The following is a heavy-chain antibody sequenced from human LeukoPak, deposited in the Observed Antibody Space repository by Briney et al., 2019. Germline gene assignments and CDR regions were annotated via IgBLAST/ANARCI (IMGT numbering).Heavy chain of an antibody. J-gene: IGHJ6*03. CDR3: ARGGYCSSTSCYWGGYYYYYMDV. V-gene: IGHV1-8*03. CDR2: MNPNSGNT. D-gene: IGHD2-2*01. Sequence: ASVKVSCKASGYTFTSYDINWVRQATGQGLEWMGWMNPNSGNTGYAQKFQGRVTITRNTSISTAYMELSSLRSEDTAVYYCARGGYCSSTSCYWGGYYYYYMDVWAKGPRSPSP. CDR1: GYTFTSYD.